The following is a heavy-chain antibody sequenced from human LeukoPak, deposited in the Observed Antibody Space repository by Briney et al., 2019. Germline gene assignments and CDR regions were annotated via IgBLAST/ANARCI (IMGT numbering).Heavy chain of an antibody. J-gene: IGHJ4*02. CDR2: IIPIFGTA. V-gene: IGHV1-69*13. Sequence: SVKVSCKASGGTFSSYAISWVRQAPGHGLEWMGGIIPIFGTANYAQKFQGRVTITADEFTSTAYMELSSLRSEDTAVYYCARSIWGSYDFWSGLRNFDYWGQGTLVTVSS. D-gene: IGHD3-3*01. CDR1: GGTFSSYA. CDR3: ARSIWGSYDFWSGLRNFDY.